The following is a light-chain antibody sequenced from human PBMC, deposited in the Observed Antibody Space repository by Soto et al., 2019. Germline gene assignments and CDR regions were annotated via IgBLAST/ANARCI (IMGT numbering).Light chain of an antibody. V-gene: IGKV4-1*01. CDR3: QQYYSTPWT. CDR1: RSVLYKSNNKNH. J-gene: IGKJ1*01. CDR2: WAS. Sequence: DIVMTQSPDSLAVSLGERATMNCKCSRSVLYKSNNKNHLAWYQQKPGQPPQLIIYWASTRESGVPERFSGSGSGTDFTLTINSLQAEDVAVYYCQQYYSTPWTFGQGTKVDIK.